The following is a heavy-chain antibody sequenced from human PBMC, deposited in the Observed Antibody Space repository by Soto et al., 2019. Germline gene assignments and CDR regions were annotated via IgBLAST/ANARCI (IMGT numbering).Heavy chain of an antibody. CDR2: IKQDGSEK. Sequence: GGSLRLSCAASGFTFSSYWMSWVRQAPGKGLEWVANIKQDGSEKYYVDSVKGRFTIPRDNAKNSLYLQMNSLRAQITAVYYCARVESYYYSGMDVWGQGTTVTVSS. CDR3: ARVESYYYSGMDV. J-gene: IGHJ6*02. D-gene: IGHD3-3*01. CDR1: GFTFSSYW. V-gene: IGHV3-7*01.